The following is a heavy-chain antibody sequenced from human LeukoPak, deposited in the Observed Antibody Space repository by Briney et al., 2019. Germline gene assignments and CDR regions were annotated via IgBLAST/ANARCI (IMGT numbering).Heavy chain of an antibody. J-gene: IGHJ4*02. V-gene: IGHV3-11*01. D-gene: IGHD5-18*01. CDR2: ISMNGTDM. CDR1: GFTFGDFY. CDR3: AKGHTYGMI. Sequence: PGVSLRLPCAASGFTFGDFYMTWLRQTPGKGPEWLSYISMNGTDMDYADSVRGRFTISRDNAKDTLYLQMNSLGAEDTAIYHCAKGHTYGMIWGQGTQVTVSS.